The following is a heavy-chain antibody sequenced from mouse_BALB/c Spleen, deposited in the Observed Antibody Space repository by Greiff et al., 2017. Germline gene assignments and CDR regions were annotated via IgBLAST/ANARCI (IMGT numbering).Heavy chain of an antibody. CDR3: ARGNGNYHFDY. CDR2: ISSGGST. D-gene: IGHD2-1*01. Sequence: EVQGVESGGGLVKPGGSLKLSCAASGFTFSSYAMSWVRQTPEKRLEWVASISSGGSTYYPDSVKGRFTISRDNARNILYLQMSSLRSEDTAMYYCARGNGNYHFDYWGQGTTLTVSS. CDR1: GFTFSSYA. J-gene: IGHJ2*01. V-gene: IGHV5-6-5*01.